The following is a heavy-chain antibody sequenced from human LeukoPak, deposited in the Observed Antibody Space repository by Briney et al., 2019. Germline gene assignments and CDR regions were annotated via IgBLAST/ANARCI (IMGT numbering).Heavy chain of an antibody. Sequence: SETLSLTCAVYGGSFRSYYWSWVRQPPGKGLEWIGEINHSGSTNYNPSLKSRVTISVDTSKNQFSLRLSSVTAADTAVYYCARLTGYSSESWFDPWGQGTLVTVSS. CDR2: INHSGST. V-gene: IGHV4-34*01. J-gene: IGHJ5*02. D-gene: IGHD3-9*01. CDR1: GGSFRSYY. CDR3: ARLTGYSSESWFDP.